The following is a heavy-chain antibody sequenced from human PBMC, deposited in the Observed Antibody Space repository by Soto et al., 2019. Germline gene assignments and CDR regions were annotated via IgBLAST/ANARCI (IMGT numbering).Heavy chain of an antibody. CDR3: VRDPYVSFSEYYYRMDV. CDR1: GFTFSTHT. J-gene: IGHJ6*02. CDR2: ISTGGRTI. D-gene: IGHD3-3*01. Sequence: GGSLRLSCAASGFTFSTHTMNWVRQAPGKGLEWISYISTGGRTIYQADSVKGRFTISRDDAKNSLYLQMNSLRDEDTAVYYFVRDPYVSFSEYYYRMDVWGQGTPVTVSS. V-gene: IGHV3-48*02.